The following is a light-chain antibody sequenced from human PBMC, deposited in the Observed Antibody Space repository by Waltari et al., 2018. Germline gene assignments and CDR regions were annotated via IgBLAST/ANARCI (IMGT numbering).Light chain of an antibody. V-gene: IGLV3-21*02. CDR3: QVWDTSSDHPGDV. CDR2: DDS. J-gene: IGLJ1*01. Sequence: SYILTQPPSVSVAPGQTARITCGGNNIGGESGHWYQQKPGQAPVLVVYDDSERPSGIPERFSGSNSGNTATLIISRVEAGDEADYYCQVWDTSSDHPGDVFGTGTKVVVL. CDR1: NIGGES.